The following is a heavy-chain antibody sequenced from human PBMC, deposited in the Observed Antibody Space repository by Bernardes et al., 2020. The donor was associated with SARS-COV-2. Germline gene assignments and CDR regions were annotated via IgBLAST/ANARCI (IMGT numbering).Heavy chain of an antibody. J-gene: IGHJ6*02. CDR2: ISSSGSTI. V-gene: IGHV3-11*01. Sequence: GGSLRLSCAASGFTFSDYYMSWIRQAPGKGLEWVSYISSSGSTIYYADSVKGRFTISRDNAKNSLYLQMNSLRAEDTAVYYCASGIAAASYYYYYYGMDVWGQGTTVTVSS. CDR1: GFTFSDYY. D-gene: IGHD6-13*01. CDR3: ASGIAAASYYYYYYGMDV.